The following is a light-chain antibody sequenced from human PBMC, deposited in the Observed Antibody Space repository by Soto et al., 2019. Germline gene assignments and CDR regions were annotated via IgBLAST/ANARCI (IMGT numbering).Light chain of an antibody. Sequence: QSALTQPASVSGSPGQSITISCTGTSSDVGGYNYVSWYQQHPGKAPKLMIYDVSNRPSGVSNRFSGSNSGNTASLTISGLQAEDEADYYCSSYISSSTRVFGTGTKLTVL. CDR2: DVS. V-gene: IGLV2-14*01. CDR3: SSYISSSTRV. J-gene: IGLJ1*01. CDR1: SSDVGGYNY.